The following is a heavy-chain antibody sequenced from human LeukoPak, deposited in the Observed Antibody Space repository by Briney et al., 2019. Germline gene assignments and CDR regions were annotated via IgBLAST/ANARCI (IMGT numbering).Heavy chain of an antibody. CDR3: ARDVSGRDDF. CDR2: TNSDGSTT. D-gene: IGHD6-25*01. CDR1: GFTFSSYW. Sequence: GGSLRLSCAASGFTFSSYWMHWVRQAPGKGLVWVSYTNSDGSTTNYADSVKGRFTISRDNAKNTLFLQMNSLRVEDTAVYYCARDVSGRDDFWGQGTLVTVSS. J-gene: IGHJ4*02. V-gene: IGHV3-74*01.